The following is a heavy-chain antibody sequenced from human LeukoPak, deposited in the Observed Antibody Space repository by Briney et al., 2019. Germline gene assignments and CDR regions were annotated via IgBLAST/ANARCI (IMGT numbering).Heavy chain of an antibody. D-gene: IGHD3-10*01. CDR2: ISAYNGNT. Sequence: ASVKVSCKASGYTFTCYGISWVRQAPGQGLEWMGWISAYNGNTNYAQKLQGRVTMTTDTSTSTAYMELRSLRSDDTAVYYCARRGSGTDSWVDWFDPWGQGTLVTVSS. CDR3: ARRGSGTDSWVDWFDP. CDR1: GYTFTCYG. J-gene: IGHJ5*02. V-gene: IGHV1-18*01.